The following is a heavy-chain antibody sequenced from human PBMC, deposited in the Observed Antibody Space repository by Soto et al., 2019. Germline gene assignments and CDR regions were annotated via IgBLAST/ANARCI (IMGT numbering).Heavy chain of an antibody. CDR2: IKSKTDGGTT. Sequence: GGSLRLSCAASGFTFSNAWMSWVRQAPGKGLEWVGRIKSKTDGGTTDYAAPVKGRFTISRDDSKNTLYLQMNSLKTEDTAVYYCTTDLNLWFGDPGPYWGQGTLVTVSS. D-gene: IGHD3-10*01. CDR1: GFTFSNAW. CDR3: TTDLNLWFGDPGPY. V-gene: IGHV3-15*01. J-gene: IGHJ4*02.